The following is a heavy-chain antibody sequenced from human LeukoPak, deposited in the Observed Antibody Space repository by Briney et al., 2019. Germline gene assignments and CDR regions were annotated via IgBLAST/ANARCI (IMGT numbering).Heavy chain of an antibody. V-gene: IGHV4-4*07. CDR1: GGSIHSY. D-gene: IGHD6-13*01. CDR2: ISGSGTI. Sequence: SETLSLTCTVSGGSIHSYWSWIRQPAGKGLEWIGRISGSGTITYNPALQSRLTISIDTSKNQFSLKLMSVTAADTAVYYCARVGAGGPRRALDVWGQGTMVTVSS. CDR3: ARVGAGGPRRALDV. J-gene: IGHJ3*01.